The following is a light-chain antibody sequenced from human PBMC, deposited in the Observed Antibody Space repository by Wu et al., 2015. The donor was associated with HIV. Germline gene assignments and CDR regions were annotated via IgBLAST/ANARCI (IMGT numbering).Light chain of an antibody. J-gene: IGKJ2*03. CDR2: SAS. Sequence: DIQMTQSPSSLSASVGDRVTITCRASQFIYTFLNWYQQKPGKAPKLLIYSASSLQSGVPSRFSGSGSGTDFALTINSLQPEDFATYYCQHSYITLPYSFGQGTKLEIK. CDR3: QHSYITLPYS. CDR1: QFIYTF. V-gene: IGKV1-39*01.